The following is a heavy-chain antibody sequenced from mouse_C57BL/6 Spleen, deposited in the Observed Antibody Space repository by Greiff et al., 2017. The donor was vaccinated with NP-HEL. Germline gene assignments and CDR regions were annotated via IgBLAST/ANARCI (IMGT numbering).Heavy chain of an antibody. CDR1: GFTFSSYG. CDR2: ISSGGSYT. D-gene: IGHD2-5*01. J-gene: IGHJ2*01. Sequence: EVQLVESGGDLVKPGGSLKLSCAASGFTFSSYGMSWVRQTPDKRLEWVATISSGGSYTYYPDSVKGRFTISRDNAKNTLYLQMSSLKSEDTAMYYCARHSSNYPFDYWGQGTTLTVSS. CDR3: ARHSSNYPFDY. V-gene: IGHV5-6*01.